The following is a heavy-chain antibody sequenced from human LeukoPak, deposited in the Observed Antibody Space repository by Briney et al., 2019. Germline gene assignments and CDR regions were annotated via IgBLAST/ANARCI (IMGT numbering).Heavy chain of an antibody. CDR2: IDPNDGST. J-gene: IGHJ4*02. Sequence: ASVKVSCKASGYTFSSYYMRWARQAPGQGLEWVGRIDPNDGSTIYARNLQGRVTMTSDTSTSTVYMELSSLRSEVTAVYYCARGGPYHGWDYWGQGTLVTVSS. V-gene: IGHV1-46*01. CDR1: GYTFSSYY. D-gene: IGHD2-15*01. CDR3: ARGGPYHGWDY.